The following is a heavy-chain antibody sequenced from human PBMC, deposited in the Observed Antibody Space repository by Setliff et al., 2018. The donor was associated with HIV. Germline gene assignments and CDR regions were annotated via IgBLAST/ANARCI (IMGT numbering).Heavy chain of an antibody. J-gene: IGHJ4*01. CDR3: ARVFYYSAGSYSLDY. CDR1: GDTFSNYA. V-gene: IGHV1-69*06. D-gene: IGHD3-10*01. CDR2: IIPIFGTA. Sequence: RASVKVSCKASGDTFSNYAISWVRQAPGQGLERMGGIIPIFGTANYAQKFEGRVTITADKSTSTAYMEVNSLRFEDTAVYYCARVFYYSAGSYSLDYWGQETLVTVSS.